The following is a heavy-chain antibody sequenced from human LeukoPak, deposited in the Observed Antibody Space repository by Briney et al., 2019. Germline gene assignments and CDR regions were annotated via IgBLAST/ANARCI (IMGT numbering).Heavy chain of an antibody. CDR2: INDDTP. CDR1: GFSFNTYS. CDR3: ARDGRYSGYGDY. J-gene: IGHJ4*02. Sequence: PGGSLRLSCTTSGFSFNTYSVSWVRQAPGKGLEWVSAINDDTPYYTDSVKGRFTVSRDNAKNSPYLEMNSLRAEDTAVYYCARDGRYSGYGDYWGQGTLVTVSS. D-gene: IGHD5-12*01. V-gene: IGHV3-23*01.